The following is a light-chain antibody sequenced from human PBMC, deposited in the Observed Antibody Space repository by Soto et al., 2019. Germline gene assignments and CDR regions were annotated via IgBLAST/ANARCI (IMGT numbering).Light chain of an antibody. Sequence: DIQMTQSRSSLSASVGNRVTITCRASQSISTYLNWYQRRKGKAPNILIYDASSLQSGTPSRFSGSGSGTDFSLPLSSLQPEDFATYYCQQSYSNPWTFGQGTKVDIK. CDR3: QQSYSNPWT. V-gene: IGKV1-39*01. J-gene: IGKJ1*01. CDR1: QSISTY. CDR2: DAS.